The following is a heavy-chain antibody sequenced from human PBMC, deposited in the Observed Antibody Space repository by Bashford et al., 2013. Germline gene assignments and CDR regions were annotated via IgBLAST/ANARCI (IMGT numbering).Heavy chain of an antibody. D-gene: IGHD3-16*01. CDR3: VREWGA. V-gene: IGHV3-23*01. J-gene: IGHJ3*01. CDR2: IYAPGDVT. Sequence: GGSLRLSCAASGFRFSGYAMSWVRQAQGKGLEWVSGIYAPGDVTYYADSVRGRFTISRDNSKDTLYLQMNDLRAEDTALYYCVREWGAWGQGTMVTVSS. CDR1: GFRFSGYA.